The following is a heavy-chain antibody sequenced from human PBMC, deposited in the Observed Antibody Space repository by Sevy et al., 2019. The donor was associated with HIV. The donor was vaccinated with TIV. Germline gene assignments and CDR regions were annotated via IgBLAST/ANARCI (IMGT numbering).Heavy chain of an antibody. V-gene: IGHV3-49*03. CDR3: TRRIFGDI. CDR1: GFTFGDHA. CDR2: IRSKAYGGPT. D-gene: IGHD2-15*01. Sequence: GSLRLSCIASGFTFGDHAMSWFRQAPGKGLEWVGFIRSKAYGGPTQYAASVKGRFTISRDDSKSIAYLQMNSLKTEDTAVYYCTRRIFGDIWGQGTMVTVSS. J-gene: IGHJ3*02.